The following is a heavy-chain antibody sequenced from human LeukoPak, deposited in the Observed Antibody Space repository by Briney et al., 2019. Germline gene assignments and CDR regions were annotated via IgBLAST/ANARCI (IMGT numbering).Heavy chain of an antibody. Sequence: GASVKVSCKASGYTFTSYGISWVRQAPGQGLEWMGWISAYNGNTNYAQTLQGRVTMTTDTSTSTAYMELRSLRSDDTAVYYCAREGYSSSWYTPPFDYWGQGTLVTVSS. J-gene: IGHJ4*02. CDR1: GYTFTSYG. CDR2: ISAYNGNT. CDR3: AREGYSSSWYTPPFDY. D-gene: IGHD6-13*01. V-gene: IGHV1-18*01.